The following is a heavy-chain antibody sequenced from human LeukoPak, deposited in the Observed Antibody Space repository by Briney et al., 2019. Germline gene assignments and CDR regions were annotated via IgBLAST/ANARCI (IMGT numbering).Heavy chain of an antibody. Sequence: PGGSLRLSCAASGFTFSSYAMHWVRQAPGKGLEWVAVIPYDGSNKYYADSVKGRFTISRDNSKNTLYLQMSNLRAEDTAVYFCARGGGLDVWGQGATVTVSS. V-gene: IGHV3-30-3*01. CDR2: IPYDGSNK. CDR3: ARGGGLDV. J-gene: IGHJ6*02. CDR1: GFTFSSYA. D-gene: IGHD3-16*01.